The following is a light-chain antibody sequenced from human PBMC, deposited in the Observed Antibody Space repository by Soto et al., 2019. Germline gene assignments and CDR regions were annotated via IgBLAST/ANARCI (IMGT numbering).Light chain of an antibody. Sequence: DIQMTQSPSSLSASVGARVTITCRASQSISSYLNWDQQKPGIAPKLLIYAASSLQSGVPSRFSRSGSGTDFTLTISSLQREDFATYYCQQSYGTPLTFGGGTKVEIK. CDR1: QSISSY. CDR2: AAS. V-gene: IGKV1-39*01. CDR3: QQSYGTPLT. J-gene: IGKJ4*01.